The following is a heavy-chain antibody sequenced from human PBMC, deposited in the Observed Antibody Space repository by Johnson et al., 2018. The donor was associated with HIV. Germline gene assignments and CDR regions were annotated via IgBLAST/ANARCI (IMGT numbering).Heavy chain of an antibody. CDR1: QFTFSSFG. V-gene: IGHV3-30*02. CDR2: TQYDGSNK. Sequence: VQLVESGGGLAKPAWSPRLSCAASQFTFSSFGMHWVRQAPGKGLEWVAFTQYDGSNKYYADSVKGRFTISRDNAKNSLYLQMNSLRAEDTALYYCAKDRALAAAGWPSDAFDIWGQWTMVTVSS. CDR3: AKDRALAAAGWPSDAFDI. D-gene: IGHD6-13*01. J-gene: IGHJ3*02.